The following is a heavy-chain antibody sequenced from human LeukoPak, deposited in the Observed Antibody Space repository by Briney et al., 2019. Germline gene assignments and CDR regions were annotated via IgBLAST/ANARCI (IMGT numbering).Heavy chain of an antibody. D-gene: IGHD1-1*01. Sequence: GGSLRLSCAASGFTVSSNYMNWVRQAPGKGLEWVSVIYGGGSTYYADSVKGRFTISRDNPKRTLYLQMNSLRAEDTAVYYCARGAGNTVSTRFFDYWGRGTLVTVSS. V-gene: IGHV3-53*01. CDR3: ARGAGNTVSTRFFDY. J-gene: IGHJ4*02. CDR2: IYGGGST. CDR1: GFTVSSNY.